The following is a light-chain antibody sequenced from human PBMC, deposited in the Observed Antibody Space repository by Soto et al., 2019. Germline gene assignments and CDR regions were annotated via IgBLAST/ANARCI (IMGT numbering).Light chain of an antibody. CDR1: SSDVGGYNY. CDR3: SSYTISSTQV. J-gene: IGLJ3*02. V-gene: IGLV2-14*01. CDR2: EVS. Sequence: QSALTQPASVSGSPGQPIIISCTGTSSDVGGYNYVSWYQQHPGKAPKLMIYEVSNRPSGVSNRFSGSKSGNTASLTISGLQAEDEADYYCSSYTISSTQVFGGGTKLTVL.